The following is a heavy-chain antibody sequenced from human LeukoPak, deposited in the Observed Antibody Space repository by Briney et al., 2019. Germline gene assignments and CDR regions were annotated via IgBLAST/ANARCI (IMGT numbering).Heavy chain of an antibody. CDR2: INPNSGVS. CDR1: GYSFTGYY. V-gene: IGHV1-2*02. Sequence: ASVKVSCKTSGYSFTGYYMQWVRQAPGQGLEWMGWINPNSGVSNYAQKLQGRVTMTTDTSTSTAYMELRSLRSDDTAVYYCARDGYYYDSSGYYGEWGQGTLVTVSS. D-gene: IGHD3-22*01. CDR3: ARDGYYYDSSGYYGE. J-gene: IGHJ4*02.